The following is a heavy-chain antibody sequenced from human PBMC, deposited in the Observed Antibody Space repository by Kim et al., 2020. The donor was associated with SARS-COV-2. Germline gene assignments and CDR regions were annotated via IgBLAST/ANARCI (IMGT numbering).Heavy chain of an antibody. J-gene: IGHJ4*02. Sequence: SETLSLTCTVSGGSISSSSYYWGWIRQPPGKGLEWIGSIYYSGSTYYNPSLKSRVTISVDTSKNQFSLKLSSVTAADTAVYYCARRYCSSTSCYNLRGSGFDYWGQGTLVTVSS. CDR1: GGSISSSSYY. D-gene: IGHD2-2*02. CDR2: IYYSGST. V-gene: IGHV4-39*01. CDR3: ARRYCSSTSCYNLRGSGFDY.